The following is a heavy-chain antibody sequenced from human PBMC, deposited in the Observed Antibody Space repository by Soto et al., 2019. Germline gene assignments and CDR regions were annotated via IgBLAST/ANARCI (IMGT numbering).Heavy chain of an antibody. CDR3: ARGFDSFNGLDI. CDR1: GFTFSTYW. D-gene: IGHD3-9*01. CDR2: IKQDGSEK. J-gene: IGHJ3*02. Sequence: GGSLRLSCAASGFTFSTYWMSWVRQAPGKGLDWVANIKQDGSEKYYVDSVRGRFTISRDTAKNSLYLQMNSLRAEDTALYYCARGFDSFNGLDIWGQGTMVTVSS. V-gene: IGHV3-7*04.